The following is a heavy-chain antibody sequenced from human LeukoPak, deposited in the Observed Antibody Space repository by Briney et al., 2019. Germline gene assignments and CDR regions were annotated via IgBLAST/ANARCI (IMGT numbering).Heavy chain of an antibody. V-gene: IGHV1-2*02. CDR1: GYTFTGYY. CDR2: INPNSGGA. J-gene: IGHJ4*02. Sequence: ASVKVSCKASGYTFTGYYMHWVRQAPGQGLEWMGWINPNSGGANYAQKFQGRVTMTRDTSISTAYMELSRLRSDDTAVYYCARGVRYFDWLSVEYWGQGTLVTVSS. D-gene: IGHD3-9*01. CDR3: ARGVRYFDWLSVEY.